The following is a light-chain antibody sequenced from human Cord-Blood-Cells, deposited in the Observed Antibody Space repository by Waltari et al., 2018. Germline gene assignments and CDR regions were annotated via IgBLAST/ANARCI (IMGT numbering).Light chain of an antibody. Sequence: QSALTQPASLSGSPGPSITHCCTGTSSHVGDYNYHSWYQQHPGKATKLMIYDVSNRPSGVSNRFSGSKSGNTASLTISGLQAEDEADYYCSSYTSSSTYVFGTGTKVTVL. J-gene: IGLJ1*01. CDR3: SSYTSSSTYV. CDR2: DVS. CDR1: SSHVGDYNY. V-gene: IGLV2-14*01.